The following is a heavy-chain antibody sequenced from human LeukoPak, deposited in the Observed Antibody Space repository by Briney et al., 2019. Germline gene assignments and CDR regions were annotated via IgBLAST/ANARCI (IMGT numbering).Heavy chain of an antibody. J-gene: IGHJ5*02. Sequence: SETLSLTCAVSGDSISSDYWSWVRQPPGKGLEWIGYIYYSGSTNYNPSLKSRVTISVDTSKNQFSLKLSSVTAADTAVYYCARSNVDIVATRDYNWFDPWGQGTLVTVSS. D-gene: IGHD5-12*01. CDR2: IYYSGST. CDR1: GDSISSDY. CDR3: ARSNVDIVATRDYNWFDP. V-gene: IGHV4-59*01.